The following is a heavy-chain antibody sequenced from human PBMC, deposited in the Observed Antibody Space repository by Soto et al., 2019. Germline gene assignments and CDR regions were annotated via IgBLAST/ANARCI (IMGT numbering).Heavy chain of an antibody. Sequence: LRLSCAASGIALSSYAMSWVRQAPGKGPEWVSGISASGGSTSYADSVKGRFTISRDNSKNTLYLQMNSLRADDTAVYHCAKGQNSGTYRFYFDYWGQGALVTVSS. J-gene: IGHJ4*02. D-gene: IGHD1-26*01. CDR2: ISASGGST. V-gene: IGHV3-23*01. CDR1: GIALSSYA. CDR3: AKGQNSGTYRFYFDY.